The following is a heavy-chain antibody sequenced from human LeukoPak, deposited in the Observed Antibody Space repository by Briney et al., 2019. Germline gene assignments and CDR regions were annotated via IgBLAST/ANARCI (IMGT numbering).Heavy chain of an antibody. CDR3: ARNRLTATSPSVY. Sequence: GGSLRLSCAASGFTFSDYAMSWVRQAPGKGLEWVSSIVGSGDSTYYADSVKGRFTISRDNSKSTPLLQMNSLRDEDTAVYYCARNRLTATSPSVYWGQGTLVTVSS. D-gene: IGHD2-15*01. CDR2: IVGSGDST. V-gene: IGHV3-23*01. J-gene: IGHJ4*02. CDR1: GFTFSDYA.